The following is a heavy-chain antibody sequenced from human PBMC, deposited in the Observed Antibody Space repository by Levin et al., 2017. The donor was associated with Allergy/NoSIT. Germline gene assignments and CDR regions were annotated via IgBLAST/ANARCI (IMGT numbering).Heavy chain of an antibody. D-gene: IGHD3-22*01. Sequence: GESLKISCAASGFTFSSYAMIWVRQAPGKGLEWVSAISGSGGRTHYADSVKGRFTISRDNSKNTLYLQMNSLRAEDTAVYYCAKYYDSSGYYKFFDYWGQGTLVTVSS. V-gene: IGHV3-23*01. CDR3: AKYYDSSGYYKFFDY. CDR2: ISGSGGRT. J-gene: IGHJ4*02. CDR1: GFTFSSYA.